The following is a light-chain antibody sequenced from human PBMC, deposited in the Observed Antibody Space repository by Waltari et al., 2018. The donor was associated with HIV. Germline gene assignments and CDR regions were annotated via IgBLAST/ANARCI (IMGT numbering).Light chain of an antibody. CDR2: WAS. CDR3: QQYYRSPWT. J-gene: IGKJ1*01. CDR1: QSILYTSTGNNY. V-gene: IGKV4-1*01. Sequence: DIVMTQSPDSLAVSLGERATINCRSSQSILYTSTGNNYLAWYQHRPGQPLKLLFYWASTRESGVPDRFSGSGTATDFTLTISSLQAEDVATYYCQQYYRSPWTFGQGTKVEFK.